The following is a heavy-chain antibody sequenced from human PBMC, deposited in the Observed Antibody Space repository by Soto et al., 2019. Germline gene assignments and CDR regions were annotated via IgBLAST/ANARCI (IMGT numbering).Heavy chain of an antibody. V-gene: IGHV1-18*04. Sequence: QVQLVQSGAEVKKPGASVKVSCKASGYTFTSYGISWVRQAPGQGLEWMGWISAYNGNTNYAQKLQGRVTMTTDTSTSTAYMELRSLRSDATAVYYCARASTSRGSYYLVDYWGQGTLVTVSS. J-gene: IGHJ4*02. CDR1: GYTFTSYG. D-gene: IGHD1-26*01. CDR2: ISAYNGNT. CDR3: ARASTSRGSYYLVDY.